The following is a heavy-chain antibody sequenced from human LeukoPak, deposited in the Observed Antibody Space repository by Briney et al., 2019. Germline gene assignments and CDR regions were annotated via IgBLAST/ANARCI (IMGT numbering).Heavy chain of an antibody. CDR2: IIPTLGIA. CDR3: AVGFSSSWRYWYFDL. Sequence: SVKVSCKASGGTFSSYAISWVRQAPGQGLEWMGRIIPTLGIANYAQKFQGRVTITADKSTSTAYMELSSLRSEDTAVYYCAVGFSSSWRYWYFDLWGRGTLVTVSS. V-gene: IGHV1-69*04. J-gene: IGHJ2*01. D-gene: IGHD6-13*01. CDR1: GGTFSSYA.